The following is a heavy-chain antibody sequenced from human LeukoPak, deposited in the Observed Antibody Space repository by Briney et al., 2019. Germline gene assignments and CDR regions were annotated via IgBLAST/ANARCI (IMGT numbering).Heavy chain of an antibody. CDR3: AKTNYGDLYYYYYMDV. D-gene: IGHD4-17*01. J-gene: IGHJ6*03. V-gene: IGHV3-30*02. CDR2: IRYDGSNK. Sequence: GGSLRLSCAAYGFTFSSYGMHWVRQAPGKGLEWVAFIRYDGSNKYYADSVKGRFTISRDNSKNTLYLQMNSLRAEDTAVYYCAKTNYGDLYYYYYMDVWGKGTTVTVSS. CDR1: GFTFSSYG.